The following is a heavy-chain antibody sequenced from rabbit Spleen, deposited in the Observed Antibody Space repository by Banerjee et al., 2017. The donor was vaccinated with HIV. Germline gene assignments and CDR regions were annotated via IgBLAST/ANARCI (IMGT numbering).Heavy chain of an antibody. J-gene: IGHJ6*01. CDR2: IYAGSSGST. D-gene: IGHD7-1*01. CDR3: ARAGYAGYDYSAGLFL. CDR1: GFSFSSSYY. Sequence: QEQLEESGGGLVQPEGSLALTCTASGFSFSSSYYMCWVRQAPGKGLEWIAFIYAGSSGSTYYASWAKGRFTISKSSSTTVTLQMTSLTAADTATYFCARAGYAGYDYSAGLFLWGPGTLVTVS. V-gene: IGHV1S45*01.